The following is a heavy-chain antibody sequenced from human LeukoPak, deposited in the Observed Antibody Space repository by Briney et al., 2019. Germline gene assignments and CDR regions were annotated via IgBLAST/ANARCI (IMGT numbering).Heavy chain of an antibody. V-gene: IGHV1-2*02. CDR2: INPNSGGT. Sequence: ASVKVSCKASGYTFTGYYMHWVRQAPGQGLEWMGWINPNSGGTNYAQKFQGRVTMTRDMSISTAYMELSRLRSDDTAVYYCARDASNHYYGSGSYYLGSGMDVWGQGTTVTVSS. CDR3: ARDASNHYYGSGSYYLGSGMDV. CDR1: GYTFTGYY. D-gene: IGHD3-10*01. J-gene: IGHJ6*02.